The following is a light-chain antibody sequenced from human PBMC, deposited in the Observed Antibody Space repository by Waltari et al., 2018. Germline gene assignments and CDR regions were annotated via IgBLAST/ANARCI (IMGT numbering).Light chain of an antibody. CDR3: ATWDNSLSDVV. CDR2: NNN. CDR1: SSNIGNYY. V-gene: IGLV1-51*01. J-gene: IGLJ2*01. Sequence: QSVLTQPPSVSAAPGQKVTISCSGSSSNIGNYYLSCYHQPPGAAPKLLIYNNNKRPSGIPDRFSASKSGTSATLGITGLQIGDEADYYCATWDNSLSDVVFGGGTKLTVL.